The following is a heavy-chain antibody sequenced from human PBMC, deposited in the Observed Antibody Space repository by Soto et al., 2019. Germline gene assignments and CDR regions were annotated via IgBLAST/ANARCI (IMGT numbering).Heavy chain of an antibody. CDR3: ARQRYYDFWSGYLEGDYFDY. Sequence: GGSLRLSCAASGFTFSSYWMSWVRQAPGKGLEWVANIKQDGSEKYYVDSVKGRFTISRDNAKNSLYLQMNSLRAEDTAVYYCARQRYYDFWSGYLEGDYFDYWGQGTLVTVPQ. D-gene: IGHD3-3*01. V-gene: IGHV3-7*01. CDR1: GFTFSSYW. J-gene: IGHJ4*02. CDR2: IKQDGSEK.